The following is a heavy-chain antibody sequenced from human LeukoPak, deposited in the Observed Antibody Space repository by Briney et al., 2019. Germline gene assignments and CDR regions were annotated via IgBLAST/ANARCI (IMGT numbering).Heavy chain of an antibody. D-gene: IGHD6-13*01. CDR2: INSNGSST. CDR3: ARQEQSFRISSYFDY. Sequence: GGSLRLSCAASGFTFSSYWMHWVRQAPGKGLVRVSRINSNGSSTSYADSVKGRFTISRDNAKNTLYLQMNSQRAEDTAVYYCARQEQSFRISSYFDYWGQGTLVTVSS. V-gene: IGHV3-74*01. CDR1: GFTFSSYW. J-gene: IGHJ4*02.